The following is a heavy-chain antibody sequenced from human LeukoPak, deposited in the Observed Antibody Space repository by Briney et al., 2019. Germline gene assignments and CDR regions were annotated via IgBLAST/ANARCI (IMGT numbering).Heavy chain of an antibody. CDR2: INHSGST. Sequence: PSETLSPTCTVSGYSISSGYYWGWIRHPPGKGLEWIGEINHSGSTNYNPSLKSRVTISVDTSKNQFSLKLSSVTAADTAVYYCARHHDYGDYLNWFDPWGQGTLVTVSS. CDR3: ARHHDYGDYLNWFDP. D-gene: IGHD4-17*01. V-gene: IGHV4-38-2*02. J-gene: IGHJ5*02. CDR1: GYSISSGYY.